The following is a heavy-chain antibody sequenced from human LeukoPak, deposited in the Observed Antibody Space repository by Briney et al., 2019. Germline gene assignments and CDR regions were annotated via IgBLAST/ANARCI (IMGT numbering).Heavy chain of an antibody. J-gene: IGHJ6*02. D-gene: IGHD6-13*01. CDR1: GFSVSSND. V-gene: IGHV3-53*01. CDR3: AKRVGYGYGMDV. CDR2: IDRGGST. Sequence: PGGSLRLSCEASGFSVSSNDMSWVRQAPGKGLECVSVIDRGGSTFYADSVKGRFTIPRDNSKNTLYLQMNSLRVEDTAEFYCAKRVGYGYGMDVWGQGTTVTVSS.